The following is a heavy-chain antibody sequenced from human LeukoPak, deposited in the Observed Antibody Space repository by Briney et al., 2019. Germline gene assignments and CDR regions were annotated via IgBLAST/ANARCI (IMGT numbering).Heavy chain of an antibody. V-gene: IGHV1-18*01. J-gene: IGHJ4*02. CDR2: ISAYNDNT. D-gene: IGHD6-13*01. Sequence: ASVKVSCKASGYTLTTYAISWVRQAPGQGLEWMGWISAYNDNTNYAQKLQGRVTMTTDISTNTGYMELSSLRSEDTAVYYCARRVEVSAAAGLDYWGQGTLVTVSS. CDR3: ARRVEVSAAAGLDY. CDR1: GYTLTTYA.